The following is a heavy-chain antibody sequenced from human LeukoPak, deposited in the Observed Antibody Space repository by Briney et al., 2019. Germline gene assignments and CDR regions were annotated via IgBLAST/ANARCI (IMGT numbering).Heavy chain of an antibody. J-gene: IGHJ3*02. CDR1: GGSVSRHY. CDR3: ARHVTAADDAFDI. D-gene: IGHD2-21*02. Sequence: SETLSLTCTVSGGSVSRHYRGWIRQPPGKGLEWIAYIHHSGSTNYNSSLKSRVTISVDTSKNQFSLKLSSVTAADTAIYYCARHVTAADDAFDIWGLGTKVTVSS. CDR2: IHHSGST. V-gene: IGHV4-59*08.